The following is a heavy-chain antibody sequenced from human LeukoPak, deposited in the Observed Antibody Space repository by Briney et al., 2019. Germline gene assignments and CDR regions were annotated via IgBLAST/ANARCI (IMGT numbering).Heavy chain of an antibody. J-gene: IGHJ4*02. V-gene: IGHV4-59*01. Sequence: DPSETLSLTCTVSGGSISSYYWSWIRQPPGKGLEWIGYIYYSGSTNYNPSLKSRVTISVDTSKNQSSLKLSSVTAADTAVYYCARDDSSGFLDYWGQGTLVTASS. CDR3: ARDDSSGFLDY. CDR1: GGSISSYY. CDR2: IYYSGST. D-gene: IGHD5-12*01.